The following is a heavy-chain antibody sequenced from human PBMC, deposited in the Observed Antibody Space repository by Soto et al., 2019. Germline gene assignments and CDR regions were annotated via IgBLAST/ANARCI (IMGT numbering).Heavy chain of an antibody. CDR1: GGSISSYY. CDR2: IYYSGRT. V-gene: IGHV4-59*08. Sequence: QVQLQESGPGLVKPSETLSLTCTVSGGSISSYYWSWIRQPPGKGLELIGYIYYSGRTNYNPSLQHRPTIPLATSNNQFSLTLSSVTAADAAVFYSARLGGWSVDYWGQGTLVTVSS. J-gene: IGHJ4*02. D-gene: IGHD3-16*01. CDR3: ARLGGWSVDY.